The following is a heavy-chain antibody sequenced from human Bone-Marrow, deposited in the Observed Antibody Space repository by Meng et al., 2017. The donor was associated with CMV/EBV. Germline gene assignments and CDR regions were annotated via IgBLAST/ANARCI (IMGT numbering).Heavy chain of an antibody. CDR1: GYTFTNYD. J-gene: IGHJ5*02. V-gene: IGHV1-8*01. CDR2: MKTHTGET. CDR3: ARMDFYNTVNWFDP. D-gene: IGHD3-3*01. Sequence: CKASGYTFTNYDINWVRQATGQGLEWLGWMKTHTGETGYAQKFQGRVTMTRDTSISTAYMELSSLRSDDTAIYYCARMDFYNTVNWFDPWGQGTLVT.